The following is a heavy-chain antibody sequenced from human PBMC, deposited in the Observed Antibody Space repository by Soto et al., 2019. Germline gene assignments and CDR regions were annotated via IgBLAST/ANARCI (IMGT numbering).Heavy chain of an antibody. Sequence: GGSLRLSCAASGFTFSSYAMHWVRQAPGKGLEGVAVISYDGSNKYYADSVKGRFTISRDNSKNTLYLQMNSLRAEDTAVYYCARDGYCSSTSCYDAEYFQHWGQGTLVTVSS. CDR2: ISYDGSNK. V-gene: IGHV3-30*04. J-gene: IGHJ1*01. D-gene: IGHD2-2*03. CDR1: GFTFSSYA. CDR3: ARDGYCSSTSCYDAEYFQH.